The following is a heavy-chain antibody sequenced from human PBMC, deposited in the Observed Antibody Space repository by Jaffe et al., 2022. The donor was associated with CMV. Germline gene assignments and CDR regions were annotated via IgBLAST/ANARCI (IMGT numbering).Heavy chain of an antibody. CDR3: AKGGYCSGGSCLRSYFDY. CDR2: ISGSGGST. J-gene: IGHJ4*02. Sequence: EVQLVESGGGLVQPGGSLRLSCAASGFTFSSYAMSWVRQAPGKGLEWVSAISGSGGSTYYADSVKGRFTISRDNSKNTLYLQMNSLRAEDTAVYYCAKGGYCSGGSCLRSYFDYWGQGTLVTVSS. CDR1: GFTFSSYA. V-gene: IGHV3-23*04. D-gene: IGHD2-15*01.